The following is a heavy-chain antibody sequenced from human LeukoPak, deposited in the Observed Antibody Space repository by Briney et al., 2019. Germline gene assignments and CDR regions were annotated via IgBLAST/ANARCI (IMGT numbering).Heavy chain of an antibody. Sequence: GASVKVSCKASGYTFTSYGISWVRQAPGQGLEWMGWISAYNGNTNYAQKFQGRVTITADESTSTAYMELSSLRSEDTAVYYCARDPPVGSAFDIWGQGTMVTVSS. J-gene: IGHJ3*02. CDR3: ARDPPVGSAFDI. CDR2: ISAYNGNT. CDR1: GYTFTSYG. V-gene: IGHV1-18*01. D-gene: IGHD5-12*01.